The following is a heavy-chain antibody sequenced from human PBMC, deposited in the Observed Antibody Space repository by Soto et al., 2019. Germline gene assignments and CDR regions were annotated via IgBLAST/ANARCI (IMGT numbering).Heavy chain of an antibody. CDR1: GYSFTSYW. J-gene: IGHJ6*02. CDR3: ARRFDYYYGMDV. V-gene: IGHV5-10-1*01. CDR2: IDPGDSYT. Sequence: PGESLKISCKGSGYSFTSYWISWVRQMPGKGLEWMGRIDPGDSYTNYSPSFQGHVTISADKSISTAYLQWSSLKASDTAMYYCARRFDYYYGMDVWGQGTTVTVSS. D-gene: IGHD3-3*01.